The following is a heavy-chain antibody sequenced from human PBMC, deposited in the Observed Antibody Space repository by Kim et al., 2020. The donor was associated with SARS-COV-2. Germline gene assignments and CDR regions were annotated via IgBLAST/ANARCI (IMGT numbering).Heavy chain of an antibody. CDR3: AKVILPHYYDSSGYYIDY. Sequence: GSLRLSCAASGFTFSSYDMSWVRQAPGKGLEWVSTISGSDGSTYYADSVKGRFTISRDNSKNTLYLQMNSLRAEDTAVYYCAKVILPHYYDSSGYYIDYWGQVTLVTVSS. CDR2: ISGSDGST. V-gene: IGHV3-23*01. J-gene: IGHJ4*02. CDR1: GFTFSSYD. D-gene: IGHD3-22*01.